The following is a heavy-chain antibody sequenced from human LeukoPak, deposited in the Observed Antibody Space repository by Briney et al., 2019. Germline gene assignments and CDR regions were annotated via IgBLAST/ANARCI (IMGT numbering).Heavy chain of an antibody. CDR3: ARRGRYFDRLSSGRPFDN. Sequence: SETLSLTCAVVGGSFSDYYWTWIRQPPGKGLEWIGEIHHSGSTNYNPSLKSRVTISLDTSKNQFSLKLSSVTAADTAVYFCARRGRYFDRLSSGRPFDNWGQGTLVTVSS. D-gene: IGHD3-9*01. J-gene: IGHJ4*02. CDR1: GGSFSDYY. CDR2: IHHSGST. V-gene: IGHV4-34*01.